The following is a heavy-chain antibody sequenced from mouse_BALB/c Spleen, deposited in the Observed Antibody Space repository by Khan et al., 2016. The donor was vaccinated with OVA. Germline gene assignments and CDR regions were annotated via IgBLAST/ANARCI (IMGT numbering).Heavy chain of an antibody. CDR3: ARQPGYYEGSAMDY. CDR2: IRSGGSYT. V-gene: IGHV5-6*01. CDR1: GFTFSSYS. D-gene: IGHD2-3*01. Sequence: EVQGVESGGDLVKPGGSLKLSCAASGFTFSSYSMSWVRQTPDKRLEWDAAIRSGGSYTYYPDSLKGRFTISRDNAKNTLYLQMSSLKSEDAAMYYCARQPGYYEGSAMDYWGQGTSVTVSS. J-gene: IGHJ4*01.